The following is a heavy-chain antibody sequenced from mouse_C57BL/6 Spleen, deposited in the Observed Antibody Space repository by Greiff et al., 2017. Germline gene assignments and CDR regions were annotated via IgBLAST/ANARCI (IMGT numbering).Heavy chain of an antibody. Sequence: EVQLQESGPGLVKPSQSLSLTCSVSGYSITSGYYWNWIRQFPGNKLEWVGYISYDGSNNYNPSFKNRISLTRDTSNTQFFLKLNSVTTEDTATYYCARGPTVYAMDYWGQGTAVTVSA. CDR3: ARGPTVYAMDY. CDR1: GYSITSGYY. CDR2: ISYDGSN. J-gene: IGHJ4*01. D-gene: IGHD1-1*01. V-gene: IGHV3-6*01.